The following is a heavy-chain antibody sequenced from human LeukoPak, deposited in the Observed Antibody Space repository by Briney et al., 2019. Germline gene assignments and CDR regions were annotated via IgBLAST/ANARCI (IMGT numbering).Heavy chain of an antibody. CDR2: IYYSGST. J-gene: IGHJ5*02. CDR3: ARDRYEGSGGICSPYNWFDP. D-gene: IGHD2-15*01. Sequence: PSQTLSLTCTVSGGSISSSDYYWSWIRQPPGKGLEWIGYIYYSGSTYSNPSLKSRVTISIDTSKNQFLLKLSSVTAADTAVYYCARDRYEGSGGICSPYNWFDPWGQGTLVTVSS. CDR1: GGSISSSDYY. V-gene: IGHV4-30-4*01.